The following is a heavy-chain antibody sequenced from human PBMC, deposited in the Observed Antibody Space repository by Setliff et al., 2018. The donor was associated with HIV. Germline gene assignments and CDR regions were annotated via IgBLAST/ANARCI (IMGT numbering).Heavy chain of an antibody. V-gene: IGHV4-39*07. Sequence: PSETLSLTCNVSVGSFSNTDYYWGWIRQSPGKGLEWIGSFHYSGPTSYNPSLRRRVTISMDTSENQFSLSLSSVTAADTALYFCARAPPGIQLLTTTNGPYYFDFWGQGLLVTVS. D-gene: IGHD1-26*01. J-gene: IGHJ4*02. CDR3: ARAPPGIQLLTTTNGPYYFDF. CDR2: FHYSGPT. CDR1: VGSFSNTDYY.